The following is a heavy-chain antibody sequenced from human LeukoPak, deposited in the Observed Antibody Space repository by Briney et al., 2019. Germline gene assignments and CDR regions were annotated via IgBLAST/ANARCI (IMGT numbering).Heavy chain of an antibody. CDR3: ARDYGHFDWLGNDAFDI. V-gene: IGHV4-61*02. CDR1: GGSISSGSYY. Sequence: PSETLSLTCTVSGGSISSGSYYWSWIRQPAGKGLEWIGRIYTSGSTNYNPSLESRVTISVDTSKNQFSLKLSSVTAADTAVYYCARDYGHFDWLGNDAFDIWGQGTMVTVSS. D-gene: IGHD3-9*01. CDR2: IYTSGST. J-gene: IGHJ3*02.